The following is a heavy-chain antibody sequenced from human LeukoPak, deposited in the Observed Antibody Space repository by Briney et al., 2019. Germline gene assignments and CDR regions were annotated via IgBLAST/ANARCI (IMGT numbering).Heavy chain of an antibody. V-gene: IGHV1-18*01. J-gene: IGHJ6*03. Sequence: ASVKVSCKASGYTFTSYGISWVRQAPGQGLEWMGWISAYNGNTNYAQKLQGRVTMTTDTSTSTAYMELRSLRSDDTAVYYCARGPGGRSGFHPLEDHYYYYYMDVWGKGTTVTVSS. CDR2: ISAYNGNT. CDR3: ARGPGGRSGFHPLEDHYYYYYMDV. D-gene: IGHD3-22*01. CDR1: GYTFTSYG.